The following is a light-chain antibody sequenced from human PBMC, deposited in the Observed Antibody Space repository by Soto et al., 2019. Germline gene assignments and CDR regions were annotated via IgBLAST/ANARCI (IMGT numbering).Light chain of an antibody. CDR3: SSYSSSGTLWL. CDR2: EVR. J-gene: IGLJ3*02. V-gene: IGLV2-14*01. CDR1: SSDVGGYRY. Sequence: QSALTQPASVSGSPGQSITISCTGSSSDVGGYRYVSWYQQHPGRAPTLIIYEVRNRPSGVSHRFSGSKSGKTASLTISRLQAEDEADYYCSSYSSSGTLWLFGGGTKVTVL.